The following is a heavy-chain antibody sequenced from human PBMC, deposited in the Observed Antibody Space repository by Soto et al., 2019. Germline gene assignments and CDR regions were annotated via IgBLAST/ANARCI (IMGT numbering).Heavy chain of an antibody. Sequence: GALRLSCSACGFTFSNYWMHWVRQGPGKGLVWVARLNIDGSSTSYADSVKGRFTISRDNAKNTLYLQMNSLRAEDTAVYYCTSGPPMYCSSSSCYASPFDYWGQGTLVTVSS. CDR1: GFTFSNYW. CDR2: LNIDGSST. J-gene: IGHJ4*02. CDR3: TSGPPMYCSSSSCYASPFDY. D-gene: IGHD2-2*01. V-gene: IGHV3-74*01.